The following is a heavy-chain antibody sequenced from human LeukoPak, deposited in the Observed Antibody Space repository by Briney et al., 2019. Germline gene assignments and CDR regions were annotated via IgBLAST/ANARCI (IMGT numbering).Heavy chain of an antibody. Sequence: SETLSLTCAVYGGSFSGYYWSWIRQPPGKGLEWIGEINHSGSTNYNPSLKSRVTISVDTSKNQFSLKLSSVTAADTAVYYCATSGEDYYYYGMDVWGQGTTVTVSS. J-gene: IGHJ6*02. CDR2: INHSGST. CDR1: GGSFSGYY. CDR3: ATSGEDYYYYGMDV. D-gene: IGHD3-10*01. V-gene: IGHV4-34*01.